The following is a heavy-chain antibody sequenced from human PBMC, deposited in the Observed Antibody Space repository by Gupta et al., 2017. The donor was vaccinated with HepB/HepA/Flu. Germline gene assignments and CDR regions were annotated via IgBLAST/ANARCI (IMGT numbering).Heavy chain of an antibody. J-gene: IGHJ2*01. V-gene: IGHV3-30-3*01. CDR1: GFTFSSYA. D-gene: IGHD2-2*01. Sequence: QVQLVESGGGVVQPGRSLRLSCAASGFTFSSYAMHWVRQAPGKGLEWVAVISYDGSNKYYADSVKGRFTISRDNSKNTLYLQMNSLRAEDTAVYYCARGEPPDDIVVVPAASHFDLWDRGTLVTVSS. CDR3: ARGEPPDDIVVVPAASHFDL. CDR2: ISYDGSNK.